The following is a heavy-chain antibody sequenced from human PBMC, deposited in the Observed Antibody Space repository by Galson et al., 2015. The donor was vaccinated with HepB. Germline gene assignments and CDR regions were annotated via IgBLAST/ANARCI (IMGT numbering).Heavy chain of an antibody. CDR3: VRAAYSGTWYAPGDY. Sequence: SLRLSCAASGFTFYSYTMNWGRQAPGKGLEWLASISGGSSYIYYRDSMKGRFTISRENTQKSLYIQMTSLRAEDTAVYYCVRAAYSGTWYAPGDYWGQGTLVTVSS. D-gene: IGHD6-13*01. J-gene: IGHJ4*02. CDR2: ISGGSSYI. CDR1: GFTFYSYT. V-gene: IGHV3-21*01.